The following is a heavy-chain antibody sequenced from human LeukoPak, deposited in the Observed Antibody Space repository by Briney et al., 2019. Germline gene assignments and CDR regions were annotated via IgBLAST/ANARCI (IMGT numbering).Heavy chain of an antibody. D-gene: IGHD2-21*01. J-gene: IGHJ4*02. V-gene: IGHV1-2*02. CDR2: INPNSGDT. CDR1: GYTFTGYY. Sequence: ASVKVSCKASGYTFTGYYMHWVRQAPGQGLEWMGWINPNSGDTKCAQKFQGRATMTRDTSIGTAYMELSRLTSDDTAVYYCARSQIPDFWGQGTLVTVSS. CDR3: ARSQIPDF.